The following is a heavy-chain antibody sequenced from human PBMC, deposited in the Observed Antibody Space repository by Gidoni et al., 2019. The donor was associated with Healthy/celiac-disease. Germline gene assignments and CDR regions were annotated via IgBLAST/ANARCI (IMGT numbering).Heavy chain of an antibody. CDR3: ARDGSYYYDSSGYFSPYYFDY. Sequence: EVQLVESGGGLVQPGGSRRLSCAAYGFTFSSDSMKRGRQAPGKGLEWVSYISSSSSTIYYADSVKGRFTISRDNAKNSLYLQMNSLRDEDTAVYYCARDGSYYYDSSGYFSPYYFDYWGQGTLVTVSS. V-gene: IGHV3-48*02. D-gene: IGHD3-22*01. CDR2: ISSSSSTI. J-gene: IGHJ4*02. CDR1: GFTFSSDS.